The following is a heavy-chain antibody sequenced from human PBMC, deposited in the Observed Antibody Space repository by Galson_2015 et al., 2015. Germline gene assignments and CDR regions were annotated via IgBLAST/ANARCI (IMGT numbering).Heavy chain of an antibody. CDR2: INSDGSGT. J-gene: IGHJ5*02. V-gene: IGHV3-74*01. CDR1: GFTFSTYW. CDR3: ARGLLPAALPTNWFDP. Sequence: SLRLSCAASGFTFSTYWTHWIRHAPGKGLVWVSRINSDGSGTAYADSVRGRFTMFRDNAKNTLYLKMNSLRVEDTAVYCCARGLLPAALPTNWFDPWGQGTLVTVSS. D-gene: IGHD2-2*01.